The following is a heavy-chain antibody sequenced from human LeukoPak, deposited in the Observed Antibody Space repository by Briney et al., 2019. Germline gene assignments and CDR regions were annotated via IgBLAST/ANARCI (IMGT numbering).Heavy chain of an antibody. V-gene: IGHV4-34*01. J-gene: IGHJ3*02. CDR1: GGSFSGYY. CDR2: INHSGST. Sequence: PSETLSLTCAVYGGSFSGYYWSWIRQPPGKGLEWIGEINHSGSTNYNPSLKSRVTISVDTSKNQFSLKLSSVTAADTAVYYCARGLEYYDSSTYAFDIWGQGTMVTVSS. D-gene: IGHD3-22*01. CDR3: ARGLEYYDSSTYAFDI.